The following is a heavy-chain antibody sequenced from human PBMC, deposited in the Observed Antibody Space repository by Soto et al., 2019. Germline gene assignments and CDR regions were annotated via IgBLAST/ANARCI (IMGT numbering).Heavy chain of an antibody. CDR2: IYYSGST. J-gene: IGHJ4*02. CDR3: ARTDRMVYAIDY. Sequence: SETLSLTCTVSGGSVSSGSYYWSWIRQPPGKGLEWIGYIYYSGSTNYNPSLKSRVTISVDTSKNQFSLKLSSVTAADTAVYYCARTDRMVYAIDYWGQGTLVTVSS. D-gene: IGHD2-8*01. CDR1: GGSVSSGSYY. V-gene: IGHV4-61*01.